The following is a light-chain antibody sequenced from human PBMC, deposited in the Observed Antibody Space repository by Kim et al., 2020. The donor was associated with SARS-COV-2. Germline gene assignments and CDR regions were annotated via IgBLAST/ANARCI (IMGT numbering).Light chain of an antibody. J-gene: IGKJ2*03. CDR3: QQYGVTGYS. V-gene: IGKV3-20*01. Sequence: LSPGERATLSCRASQSVSSSYLAWYQQKPGQAPRLLIYGASSRATGIPDRFSGSGSGTDFTLTISRLEPEDFAVYYCQQYGVTGYSFGQGTKLEI. CDR1: QSVSSSY. CDR2: GAS.